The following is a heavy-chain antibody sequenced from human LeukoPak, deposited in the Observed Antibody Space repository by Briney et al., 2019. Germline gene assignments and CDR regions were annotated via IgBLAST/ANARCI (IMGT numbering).Heavy chain of an antibody. CDR1: GFTFSSHG. Sequence: GGSLRLSCAASGFTFSSHGMHWVRQAPGRGLEWVAVIWHDGSKQQYGDSVKGRFTISRDDSKNTLYLQMNSLRIEDTAAYYCAREASGYYRDFWGQGTLVTVSS. CDR3: AREASGYYRDF. D-gene: IGHD5-12*01. J-gene: IGHJ4*02. V-gene: IGHV3-33*01. CDR2: IWHDGSKQ.